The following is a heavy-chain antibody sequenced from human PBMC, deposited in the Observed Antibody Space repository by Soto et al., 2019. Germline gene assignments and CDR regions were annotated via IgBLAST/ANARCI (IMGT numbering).Heavy chain of an antibody. CDR3: ARLSTYNWNYLLDY. CDR1: GGSISSYY. D-gene: IGHD1-7*01. J-gene: IGHJ4*02. Sequence: SETLSLTCTVSGGSISSYYWSWIRQPPGKGLEWIGYIYYSGSTNYNPSLKSRVTISVDTSKNQFSLKLSSVTAADTAVYYCARLSTYNWNYLLDYWGQGTLVTVSS. V-gene: IGHV4-59*08. CDR2: IYYSGST.